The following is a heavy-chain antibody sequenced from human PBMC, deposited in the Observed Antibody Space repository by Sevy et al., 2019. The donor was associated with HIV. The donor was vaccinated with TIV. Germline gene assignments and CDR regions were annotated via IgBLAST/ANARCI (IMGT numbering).Heavy chain of an antibody. CDR1: GDSVSSNSAA. CDR2: TYYRSKWYN. D-gene: IGHD2-15*01. Sequence: KQSQTLSLTCAISGDSVSSNSAAWNWTRQSPSRGLEWLGRTYYRSKWYNDYAVSVKSRITINPDTSKNQFSLQLNSVTPEDTAVYYCAREFCSGGSCFLDYWGQGTLVTVSS. V-gene: IGHV6-1*01. J-gene: IGHJ4*02. CDR3: AREFCSGGSCFLDY.